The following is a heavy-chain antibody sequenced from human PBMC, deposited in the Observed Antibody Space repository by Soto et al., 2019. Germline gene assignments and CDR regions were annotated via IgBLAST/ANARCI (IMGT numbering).Heavy chain of an antibody. V-gene: IGHV3-23*01. CDR1: GFTFSSYA. CDR3: ASKTRYETPDY. CDR2: ISVSGGST. J-gene: IGHJ4*02. D-gene: IGHD2-15*01. Sequence: EVQLLESGGGLVQHGGSLRLSCAASGFTFSSYAMSWVRQAPGKGLAWVSGISVSGGSTYYADSVKGRFTISRDNSKNTLYLQMNRLTAEDTAVYYCASKTRYETPDYWGQGTLVTVSS.